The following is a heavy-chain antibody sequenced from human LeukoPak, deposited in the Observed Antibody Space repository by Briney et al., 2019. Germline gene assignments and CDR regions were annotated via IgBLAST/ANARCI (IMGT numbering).Heavy chain of an antibody. CDR1: GFTFSSYG. J-gene: IGHJ4*02. Sequence: GGSLRLSCAASGFTFSSYGMHWVRQAPGKGLEWVAVIWYDGSNKYYADSVKGRFTISRDNSRNTLYLQMNSLRAEDTAVYYCAKDFGGSLDYWGQGTLVTVSS. V-gene: IGHV3-33*06. D-gene: IGHD1-26*01. CDR2: IWYDGSNK. CDR3: AKDFGGSLDY.